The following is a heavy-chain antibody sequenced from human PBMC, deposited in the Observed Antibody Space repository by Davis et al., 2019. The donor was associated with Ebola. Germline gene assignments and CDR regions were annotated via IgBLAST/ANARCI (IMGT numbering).Heavy chain of an antibody. J-gene: IGHJ6*03. CDR3: ARPTGPTGLYSSSSYYMDV. Sequence: GESLKISCAASGFTFSSYGMHWVRQAPGKGLEWVAVISYDGSDKFCADSVKGRFTISRDNSKHTVFLQMDSLRHEDTAVYYCARPTGPTGLYSSSSYYMDVWGKGTTVTVSS. CDR2: ISYDGSDK. V-gene: IGHV3-30*03. D-gene: IGHD6-6*01. CDR1: GFTFSSYG.